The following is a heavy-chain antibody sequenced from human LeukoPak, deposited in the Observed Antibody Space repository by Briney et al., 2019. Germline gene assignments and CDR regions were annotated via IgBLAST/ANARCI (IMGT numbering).Heavy chain of an antibody. CDR1: GFTFSSYG. CDR3: AREMNSGYSYGYYYYYGMDV. CDR2: IWYDGSNK. Sequence: GGSLRLSCAASGFTFSSYGMHWVRQAPGKGLEWVAVIWYDGSNKYYADSVKGRFTISRGNSKNTLYLQMNSLRAEDTAVYYCAREMNSGYSYGYYYYYGMDVWGQGTTVTVSS. V-gene: IGHV3-33*01. D-gene: IGHD5-18*01. J-gene: IGHJ6*02.